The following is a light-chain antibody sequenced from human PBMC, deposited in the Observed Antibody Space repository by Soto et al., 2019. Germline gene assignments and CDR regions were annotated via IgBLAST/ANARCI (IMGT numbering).Light chain of an antibody. V-gene: IGLV2-14*01. J-gene: IGLJ2*01. CDR1: SSDVGGYNY. CDR2: EVS. CDR3: SSYTSSSFVV. Sequence: QSVLTQPASVSGSPGQSITISCTGTSSDVGGYNYVSWYQQHPGKAPKLMIYEVSNRPSGVSNRFSGSKSGNTASLTISGLQAEDEADYYCSSYTSSSFVVFXGGTKVTV.